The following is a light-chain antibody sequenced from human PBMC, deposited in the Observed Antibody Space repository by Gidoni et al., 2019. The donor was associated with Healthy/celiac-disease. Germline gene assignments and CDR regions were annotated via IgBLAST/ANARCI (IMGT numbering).Light chain of an antibody. V-gene: IGKV3-15*01. CDR2: GAS. CDR3: QQYNNWHLT. Sequence: EIVMTQSPATLSVSPGERATLSCRASQSVSSNLDWYQQKPGQAPRLLIYGASTRATGIPARFSGSGSGTEFTLTISSLQSEDFAVYYCQQYNNWHLTFGQGTRLEIK. J-gene: IGKJ5*01. CDR1: QSVSSN.